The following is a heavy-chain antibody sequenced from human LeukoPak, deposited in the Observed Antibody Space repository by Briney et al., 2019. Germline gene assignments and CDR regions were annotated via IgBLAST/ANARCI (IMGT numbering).Heavy chain of an antibody. CDR3: AKDNPPLRSFDWLDY. CDR2: ISGSGGST. CDR1: GFTLSSYA. J-gene: IGHJ4*02. V-gene: IGHV3-23*01. Sequence: PGGSLRLSCAASGFTLSSYAMSWVRQAPGKGLEWVSAISGSGGSTYYADSVKGRFTISRDNSKNTLYLQMNSLRAEDTAVYYCAKDNPPLRSFDWLDYWGQGTLVTVSS. D-gene: IGHD3-9*01.